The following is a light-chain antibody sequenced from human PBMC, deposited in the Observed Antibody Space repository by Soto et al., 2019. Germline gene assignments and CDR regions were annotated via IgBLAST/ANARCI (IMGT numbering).Light chain of an antibody. CDR1: SSDVGGYNY. J-gene: IGLJ3*02. V-gene: IGLV2-14*01. Sequence: QSALTQPASVSGSPGQSITISCTGTSSDVGGYNYVSWYQQNPGTAPKVMIYEVSNRPSGVSNHFSGSKSGITASLTISGLQAEDEADYYCSSYTTSGTPVFGGGTKLTFL. CDR2: EVS. CDR3: SSYTTSGTPV.